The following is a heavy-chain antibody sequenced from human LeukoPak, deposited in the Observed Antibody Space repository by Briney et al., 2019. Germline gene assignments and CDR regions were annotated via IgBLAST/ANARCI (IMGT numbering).Heavy chain of an antibody. J-gene: IGHJ4*02. V-gene: IGHV3-66*02. CDR3: ARGVPSPFPDPFDH. CDR2: IYSGGAT. CDR1: GFTVSSNY. D-gene: IGHD2/OR15-2a*01. Sequence: GGSLRLSCAASGFTVSSNYMSWVRQAPGKGPEWVSVIYSGGATHYADSVKGRFTISRDNSKNTLYLQMNSLRAEDTAVYHCARGVPSPFPDPFDHWGQGTLVTVSS.